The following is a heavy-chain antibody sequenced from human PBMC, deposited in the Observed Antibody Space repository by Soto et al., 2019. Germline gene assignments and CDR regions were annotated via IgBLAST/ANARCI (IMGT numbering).Heavy chain of an antibody. CDR2: IYYSGNT. CDR3: ARRCSGGSCSGSGAFDI. Sequence: SETLSLTCTVSSVSISSSSFYWGWIRQPPGKGLEWIGSIYYSGNTFYNPSLKSRVTISVETSKDQFSLKLTSVTAADTAVYYCARRCSGGSCSGSGAFDIWGQGTMVTVSS. J-gene: IGHJ3*02. CDR1: SVSISSSSFY. V-gene: IGHV4-39*01. D-gene: IGHD2-15*01.